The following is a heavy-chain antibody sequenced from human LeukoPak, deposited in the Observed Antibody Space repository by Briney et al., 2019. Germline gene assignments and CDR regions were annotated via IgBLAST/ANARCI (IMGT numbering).Heavy chain of an antibody. Sequence: GESLKISCKGSGYSFSYFWIGWVRQMPGKGLEWMGIIYPGDSDTRYSPSFQGQVTISADKSITTAYLQWSSLKASDTAMYYCARRVWGVDQRYFDYWGQGTLVTVSS. J-gene: IGHJ4*02. CDR3: ARRVWGVDQRYFDY. V-gene: IGHV5-51*01. CDR1: GYSFSYFW. CDR2: IYPGDSDT. D-gene: IGHD3-10*01.